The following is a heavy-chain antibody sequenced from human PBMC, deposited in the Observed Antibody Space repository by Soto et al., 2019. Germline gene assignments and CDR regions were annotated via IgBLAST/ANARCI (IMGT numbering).Heavy chain of an antibody. CDR1: GFTLSTYN. Sequence: PGGSLRLSCAASGFTLSTYNMNWVRQAPGKGLEWVSYIRGSVSAINYADSVKGRFTISRDNAKNSLYLQMNSLRADDTAVYYCAAFGDYTSWGQGTLVTVSS. D-gene: IGHD4-17*01. CDR3: AAFGDYTS. CDR2: IRGSVSAI. J-gene: IGHJ5*02. V-gene: IGHV3-48*01.